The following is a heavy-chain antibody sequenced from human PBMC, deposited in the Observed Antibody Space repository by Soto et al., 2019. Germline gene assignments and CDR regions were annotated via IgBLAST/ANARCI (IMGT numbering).Heavy chain of an antibody. CDR1: GFTISSHG. V-gene: IGHV3-30*12. CDR3: ARDVELQSFDY. Sequence: PGRLMRLPWVASGFTISSHGMHWVRQAPGKGLEWVAVISYDGSNKFYADSVKGRFTMSRDNAQNTVYLQMNSLRAEDTAVYYCARDVELQSFDYWGQGILVTVSS. CDR2: ISYDGSNK. J-gene: IGHJ4*02. D-gene: IGHD1-26*01.